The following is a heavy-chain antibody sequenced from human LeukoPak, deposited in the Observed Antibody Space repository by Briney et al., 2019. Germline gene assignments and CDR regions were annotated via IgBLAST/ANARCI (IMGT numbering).Heavy chain of an antibody. CDR2: INHSGST. Sequence: PSETLSLTCAVYGGSFSGYYWSWIRQPPGKGLEWIGEINHSGSTNYNPSLKSRVTISVDTSKNQFSLKLSSVTAADTAVYYCARGRVSGRNPSPFDYWGQGTLVTVSS. D-gene: IGHD3-10*01. J-gene: IGHJ4*02. CDR1: GGSFSGYY. CDR3: ARGRVSGRNPSPFDY. V-gene: IGHV4-34*01.